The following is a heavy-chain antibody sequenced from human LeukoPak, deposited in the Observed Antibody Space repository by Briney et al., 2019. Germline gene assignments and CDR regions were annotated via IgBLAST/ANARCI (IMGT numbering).Heavy chain of an antibody. D-gene: IGHD4-17*01. CDR1: GGSISSYY. Sequence: SETLSLTCTVSGGSISSYYWSWIRQPPGKGLEWIGYIYYSGSTNYNPSLKSRVTIPVDTSKNQFSLKLSSVTAADTAVYYCAREGDYVSYLDYWGQGTLVTVSS. CDR2: IYYSGST. V-gene: IGHV4-59*12. J-gene: IGHJ4*02. CDR3: AREGDYVSYLDY.